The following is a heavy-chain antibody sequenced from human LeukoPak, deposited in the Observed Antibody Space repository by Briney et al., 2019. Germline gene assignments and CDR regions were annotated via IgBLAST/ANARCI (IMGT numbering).Heavy chain of an antibody. CDR3: ARHSFSSGWKSFDY. J-gene: IGHJ4*02. CDR2: IYYSGST. D-gene: IGHD6-19*01. CDR1: GGSISGSSYY. V-gene: IGHV4-39*01. Sequence: SETLSLTCTVSGGSISGSSYYWGWIRQPPGKGLEWIGNIYYSGSTYYNPSLKSRVTISVDTSKNQFSLKLSSVTAADTAVYSCARHSFSSGWKSFDYWGQGTLVTVSS.